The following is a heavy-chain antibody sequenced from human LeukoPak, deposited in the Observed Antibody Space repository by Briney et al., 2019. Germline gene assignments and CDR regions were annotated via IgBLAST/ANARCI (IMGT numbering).Heavy chain of an antibody. D-gene: IGHD1-26*01. Sequence: GATVKISCKVSGYTFTDYYMHWLQQAPGKGLEWMGLVDPEDGETIYAEKFQGRVIITADTSTDTAYMELSSLRFEDTAVYYCATAKSRVSELRVGGGRWGQGTLVTVSS. CDR1: GYTFTDYY. V-gene: IGHV1-69-2*01. CDR3: ATAKSRVSELRVGGGR. CDR2: VDPEDGET. J-gene: IGHJ4*02.